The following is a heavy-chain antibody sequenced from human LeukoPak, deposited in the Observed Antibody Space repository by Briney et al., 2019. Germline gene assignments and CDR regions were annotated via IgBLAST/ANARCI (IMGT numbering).Heavy chain of an antibody. Sequence: PSETLSLTCAVYGGSFSGYYWSWIRQPPGKGLEWIGEINHSGSTNYNPSLKSRVTISVDTSKNQFSLKLSSVTAADTAVYYCARGRMVRGVIITVWGQGTLVTVSS. V-gene: IGHV4-34*01. CDR3: ARGRMVRGVIITV. J-gene: IGHJ4*02. CDR2: INHSGST. CDR1: GGSFSGYY. D-gene: IGHD3-10*01.